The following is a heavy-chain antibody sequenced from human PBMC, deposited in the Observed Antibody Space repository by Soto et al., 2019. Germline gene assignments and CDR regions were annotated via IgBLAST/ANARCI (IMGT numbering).Heavy chain of an antibody. CDR1: GGSISSGGYY. V-gene: IGHV4-31*03. J-gene: IGHJ6*02. D-gene: IGHD4-17*01. Sequence: SETLSLTCTVSGGSISSGGYYWSWIRQHPGKGLEWIGYIYNSGSTYYNPSLKSRLTISVDTSKNQFSLKLSSVTAADTAVYYCARILRLGRDVWGQGTTFTVSS. CDR2: IYNSGST. CDR3: ARILRLGRDV.